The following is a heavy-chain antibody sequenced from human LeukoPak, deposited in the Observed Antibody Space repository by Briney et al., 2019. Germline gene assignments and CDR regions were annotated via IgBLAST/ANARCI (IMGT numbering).Heavy chain of an antibody. D-gene: IGHD3-9*01. V-gene: IGHV3-23*01. CDR2: ISGSGGST. CDR1: GFTFSSYA. Sequence: GGSLRLSCAASGFTFSSYAMSWVRQAPGKGLEWVSAISGSGGSTYYADSVKGRFTISRDNSKNTLYLQMNSLRAEDTAVYYCAKVPSDILTGYYRDYWGQGTLVTVSS. CDR3: AKVPSDILTGYYRDY. J-gene: IGHJ4*02.